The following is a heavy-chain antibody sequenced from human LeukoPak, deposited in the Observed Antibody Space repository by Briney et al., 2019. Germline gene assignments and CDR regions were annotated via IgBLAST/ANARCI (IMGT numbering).Heavy chain of an antibody. Sequence: SETLSLTCTVSGGSIRSYYWTWIRQPPGKGLEWIGYIYYSGSTGYNLSLKSRVTMSLDTSKSQISLKLTSVTAADTAVYYCARPLGNGYSYWYFDLWGRGTPVTVSS. D-gene: IGHD3-22*01. CDR1: GGSIRSYY. V-gene: IGHV4-59*01. CDR3: ARPLGNGYSYWYFDL. J-gene: IGHJ2*01. CDR2: IYYSGST.